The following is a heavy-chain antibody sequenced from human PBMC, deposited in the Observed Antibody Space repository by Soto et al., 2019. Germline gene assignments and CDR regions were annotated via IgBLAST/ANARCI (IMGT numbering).Heavy chain of an antibody. CDR1: GYTFSSYG. Sequence: GASVKVSCKASGYTFSSYGVHWVRQAPGQRPEWMGWINAGNGKTEYSQNFQGRVAFTRDTSASAAYMELSSLTSEDTAIYYCARNTLRFDYWGQGTLVTVSS. CDR3: ARNTLRFDY. J-gene: IGHJ4*02. D-gene: IGHD3-3*01. CDR2: INAGNGKT. V-gene: IGHV1-3*01.